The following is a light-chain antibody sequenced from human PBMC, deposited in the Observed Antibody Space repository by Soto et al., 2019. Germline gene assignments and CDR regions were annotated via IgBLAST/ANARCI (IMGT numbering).Light chain of an antibody. CDR1: QSISSW. V-gene: IGKV1-5*03. CDR2: KAS. J-gene: IGKJ4*01. Sequence: DIQMTQSPSTLSASVGDRVTITCRASQSISSWLAWYQQKPGKAPKLLIYKASSLEGGVPSRFSGSGTGTDFPLTISSQQPDDFATYYCQQYHSYSLTFGGGTKVDIK. CDR3: QQYHSYSLT.